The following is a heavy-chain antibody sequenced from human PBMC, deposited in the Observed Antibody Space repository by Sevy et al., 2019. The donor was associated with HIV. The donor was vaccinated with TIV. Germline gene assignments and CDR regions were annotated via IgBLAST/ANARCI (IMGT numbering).Heavy chain of an antibody. Sequence: SETLSLTCTVSGCSFSSYYWSWIRQPPGKGLEWIGYIYYNGSTNSNPSLRGRVTISAHTSKNQLSLKLKSATTADTAMYYCARGKVLFDYWGQGTLVTVSS. CDR1: GCSFSSYY. D-gene: IGHD3-10*01. CDR3: ARGKVLFDY. J-gene: IGHJ4*02. CDR2: IYYNGST. V-gene: IGHV4-59*01.